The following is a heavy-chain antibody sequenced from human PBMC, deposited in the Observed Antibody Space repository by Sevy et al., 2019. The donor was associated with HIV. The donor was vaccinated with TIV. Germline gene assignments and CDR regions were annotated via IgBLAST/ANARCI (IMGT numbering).Heavy chain of an antibody. V-gene: IGHV4-39*01. Sequence: SETLSLTCTVSGGSISISSYYWGWIRQPSGKGLEWIGSFYYSESTYYNPSLKSRVTISVDTSKNQFSLKLSSVTAADTAVYYCARAFRAVDGSYYFDYWGQGTLVTVSS. CDR2: FYYSEST. CDR3: ARAFRAVDGSYYFDY. J-gene: IGHJ4*02. CDR1: GGSISISSYY. D-gene: IGHD6-19*01.